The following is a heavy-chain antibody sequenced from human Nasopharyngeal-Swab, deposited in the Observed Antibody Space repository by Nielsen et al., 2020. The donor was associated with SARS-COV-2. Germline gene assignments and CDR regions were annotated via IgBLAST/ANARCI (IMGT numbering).Heavy chain of an antibody. CDR2: IYHSGST. CDR3: ARSGVWFGELKNDAFDI. V-gene: IGHV4-38-2*01. D-gene: IGHD3-10*01. J-gene: IGHJ3*02. Sequence: WIRQPPGKGLEGIGSIYHSGSTYYNPSLKSRVTISVDTSKNQFSLKLLSVTAADTAVYYCARSGVWFGELKNDAFDIWGQGTMVTVSS.